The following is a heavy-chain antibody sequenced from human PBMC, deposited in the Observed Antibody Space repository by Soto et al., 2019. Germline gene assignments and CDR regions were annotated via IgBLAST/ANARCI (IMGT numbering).Heavy chain of an antibody. CDR1: GGSISSSRYY. Sequence: SETLSLTCTVSGGSISSSRYYWGWVRQPPGRGLEWIGSIYYSGNFHYNPSLRSPVTMSVDTSKNQFALRLSSVTAADTAVYYCARQAMSSSWHVFDPWGQGSLGTVSS. CDR3: ARQAMSSSWHVFDP. V-gene: IGHV4-39*01. D-gene: IGHD6-19*01. CDR2: IYYSGNF. J-gene: IGHJ5*02.